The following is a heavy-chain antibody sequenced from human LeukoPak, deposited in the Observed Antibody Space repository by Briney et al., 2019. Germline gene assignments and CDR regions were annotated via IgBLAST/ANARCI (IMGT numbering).Heavy chain of an antibody. Sequence: ASVKVSCKASGYTFTGYYMHWVRQAPGQGLEWMGRINPNSGGTNYAQKFQGRVTMTRDTSISTAYMELSRLRSDDTAVYYCAGNYCSSTSCNYDYYYMDVWGKGTTVTVSS. CDR3: AGNYCSSTSCNYDYYYMDV. CDR1: GYTFTGYY. CDR2: INPNSGGT. V-gene: IGHV1-2*06. J-gene: IGHJ6*03. D-gene: IGHD2-2*01.